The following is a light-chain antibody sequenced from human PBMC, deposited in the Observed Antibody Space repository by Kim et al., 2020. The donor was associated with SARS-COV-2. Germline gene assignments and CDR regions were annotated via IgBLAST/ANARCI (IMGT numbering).Light chain of an antibody. CDR1: TSAGSNGHY. J-gene: IGLJ3*02. V-gene: IGLV7-46*01. CDR3: LVSYDNVGV. CDR2: DTT. Sequence: PEGTVTLSCGTNTSAGSNGHYPYWVQQNPDQTRRTLIYDTTKRHSTTPARFSGSLLGDDAALTLSGALPEDEADYYCLVSYDNVGVFGGRTHLTVL.